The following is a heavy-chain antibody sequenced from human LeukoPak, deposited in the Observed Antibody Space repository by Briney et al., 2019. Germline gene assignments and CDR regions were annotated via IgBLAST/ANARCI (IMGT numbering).Heavy chain of an antibody. V-gene: IGHV1-2*02. CDR3: ARGLIGGYYDSSGYKFDY. Sequence: ASVKVSCKASGYTFTGYYMHWVRQAPGQGLEWMGWINPNSGGTNYAQKFQGRVTMTRDTSISTAYMELSRLRSDDTAVYYCARGLIGGYYDSSGYKFDYWGQGTLVTVSS. CDR2: INPNSGGT. J-gene: IGHJ4*02. D-gene: IGHD3-22*01. CDR1: GYTFTGYY.